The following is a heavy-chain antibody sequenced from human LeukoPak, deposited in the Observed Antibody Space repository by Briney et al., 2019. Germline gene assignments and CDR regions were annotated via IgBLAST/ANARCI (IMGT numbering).Heavy chain of an antibody. V-gene: IGHV3-30-3*01. D-gene: IGHD1-26*01. CDR3: ARDGGELLRVSDY. J-gene: IGHJ4*02. CDR2: ISYDGSNK. CDR1: GFTFSSYA. Sequence: GGSLRLPCAASGFTFSSYAMHWVRQAPGKGLEWVAVISYDGSNKYYADSVKGRFTISRDNSKNTLYLQMNSLRAEDTAVYYCARDGGELLRVSDYWGQGTLVTVAS.